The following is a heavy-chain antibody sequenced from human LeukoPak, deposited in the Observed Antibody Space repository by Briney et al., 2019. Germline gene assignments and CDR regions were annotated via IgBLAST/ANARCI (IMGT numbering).Heavy chain of an antibody. CDR1: GFTFSSYE. CDR2: MSSTSSTI. Sequence: GGSLRLSCAASGFTFSSYEMNWVRQAPGKGLEWVSYMSSTSSTIYYADSVKGQFTISRDNAKNSLYLQMNSLRAVDTAVYYCARDSETMWTFDYWGQGTLVTVSS. D-gene: IGHD3-10*02. CDR3: ARDSETMWTFDY. J-gene: IGHJ4*02. V-gene: IGHV3-48*03.